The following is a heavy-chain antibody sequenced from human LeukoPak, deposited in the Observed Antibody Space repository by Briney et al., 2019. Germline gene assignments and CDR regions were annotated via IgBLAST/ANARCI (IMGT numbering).Heavy chain of an antibody. CDR2: ISGNDGRA. CDR3: ASGKGQWNDYYMDV. V-gene: IGHV3-23*01. CDR1: GFTFSVYA. D-gene: IGHD1-1*01. J-gene: IGHJ6*03. Sequence: PGGSLRLSCAASGFTFSVYAMTWVRQAPGKGLEWVSTISGNDGRAFYADSVKGRFTISRDNSKNTLYLQMNSLRAEDTAVYYCASGKGQWNDYYMDVWGKGTTVTVSS.